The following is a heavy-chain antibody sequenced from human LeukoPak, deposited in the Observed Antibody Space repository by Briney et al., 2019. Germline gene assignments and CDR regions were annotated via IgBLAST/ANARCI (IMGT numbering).Heavy chain of an antibody. CDR3: ARVPPPYSAGDWFDP. Sequence: ASVKVSCKASGYTCTGYYMHWVRQAPGQGLEWMGWINPNSGGTNYAQKFQGRVTMTRDTSISTAYMELSRLRSDDTAVYYCARVPPPYSAGDWFDPWGQGTLVTVSS. D-gene: IGHD2-15*01. J-gene: IGHJ5*02. CDR1: GYTCTGYY. V-gene: IGHV1-2*02. CDR2: INPNSGGT.